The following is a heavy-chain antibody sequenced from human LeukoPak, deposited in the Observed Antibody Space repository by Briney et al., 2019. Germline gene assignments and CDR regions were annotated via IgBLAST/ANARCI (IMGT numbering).Heavy chain of an antibody. Sequence: GKSLLISCQGSGYRFTNYWIGWVRQLPGKGLEWMGIIYPGDSDTRYSPSFQGQVTISADKSISTAYLQWSSLKASDTAMYYCARRRYYDSSGLHYFDYWGQGTLVTVSS. V-gene: IGHV5-51*01. CDR1: GYRFTNYW. J-gene: IGHJ4*02. CDR3: ARRRYYDSSGLHYFDY. D-gene: IGHD3-22*01. CDR2: IYPGDSDT.